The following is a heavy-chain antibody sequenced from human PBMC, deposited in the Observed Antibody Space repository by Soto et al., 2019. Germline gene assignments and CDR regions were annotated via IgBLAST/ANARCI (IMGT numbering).Heavy chain of an antibody. CDR3: ARHAGSGWPKAGWFDP. J-gene: IGHJ5*02. CDR1: GGSISSGCYY. CDR2: IYYSGIT. V-gene: IGHV4-31*03. D-gene: IGHD6-19*01. Sequence: ALSVPCTVSGGSISSGCYYWSWLRQHPGKVLEWIVYIYYSGITYYNPSLKSRVTISVDTSKNQFSLKLSSVTAADTAVYYCARHAGSGWPKAGWFDPWGQGTLVTVSS.